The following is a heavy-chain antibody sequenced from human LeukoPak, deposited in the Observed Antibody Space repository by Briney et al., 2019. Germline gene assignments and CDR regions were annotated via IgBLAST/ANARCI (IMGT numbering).Heavy chain of an antibody. D-gene: IGHD3-9*01. CDR3: ARVGYDILTGYLPYYYYYGMDV. Sequence: PSETLSLTCAVYGGSFSGYYWSLIRQPPGKGLEWIGEINHRGSTNYNPSLKSRVTISVDTSKNQFSLKLSSVTAADTAVYYCARVGYDILTGYLPYYYYYGMDVWGQGTTVTVSS. CDR1: GGSFSGYY. J-gene: IGHJ6*02. CDR2: INHRGST. V-gene: IGHV4-34*01.